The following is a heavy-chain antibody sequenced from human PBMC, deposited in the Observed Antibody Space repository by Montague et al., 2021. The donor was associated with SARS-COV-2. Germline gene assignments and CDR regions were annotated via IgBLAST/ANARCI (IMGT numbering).Heavy chain of an antibody. CDR3: ARARGRGPAGYFDY. CDR1: GLTFSDTY. J-gene: IGHJ4*02. D-gene: IGHD3-16*01. Sequence: SLRLSCAASGLTFSDTYMSWIRQAPGKGLERISYISNSAESISYADSVKGRFTISRDNAKNSLFLQMNSLRDEDTAVYYCARARGRGPAGYFDYWGQGTLVTVSS. V-gene: IGHV3-11*04. CDR2: ISNSAESI.